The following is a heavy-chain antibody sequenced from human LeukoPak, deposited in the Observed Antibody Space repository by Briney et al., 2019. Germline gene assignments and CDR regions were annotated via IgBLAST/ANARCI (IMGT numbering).Heavy chain of an antibody. D-gene: IGHD3-9*01. V-gene: IGHV4-34*01. J-gene: IGHJ5*02. CDR1: GGSFSNYY. Sequence: PSETLSLTCALYGGSFSNYYWSWIRQPPGKGLEWIGKIHPYGFTNFHPSLKSRVSISVDTSKNQFSLKLTSVTAADTAVYYCSRGSGESKTGDTWGQGSLVTVSS. CDR3: SRGSGESKTGDT. CDR2: IHPYGFT.